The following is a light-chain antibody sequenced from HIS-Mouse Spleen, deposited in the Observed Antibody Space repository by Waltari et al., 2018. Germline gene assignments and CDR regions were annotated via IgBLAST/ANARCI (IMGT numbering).Light chain of an antibody. CDR2: EGS. CDR3: CSYAGSSTWV. Sequence: QSALTQPASVSGSPGQSITISCTGTSSHVGGYNLLSWYQQPPGTAPKLMIYEGSKRPSGVSNRFSGSKSGNTASLTISGIQAEDEADYYCCSYAGSSTWVFGGGTKLTVL. CDR1: SSHVGGYNL. J-gene: IGLJ3*02. V-gene: IGLV2-23*01.